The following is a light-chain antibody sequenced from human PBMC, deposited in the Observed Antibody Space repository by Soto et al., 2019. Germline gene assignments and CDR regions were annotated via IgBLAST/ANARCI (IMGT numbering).Light chain of an antibody. J-gene: IGKJ1*01. Sequence: ETVLTQSPGTLSLSPGERATLSCRASQTIRSNYLAWYRQTPGQAPRLLIYGASNRATGIADRFSGSGSGTAFTLIISRLEPEEFALYYCQQYGSSPWTFGQGTTVEIK. CDR2: GAS. CDR3: QQYGSSPWT. V-gene: IGKV3-20*01. CDR1: QTIRSNY.